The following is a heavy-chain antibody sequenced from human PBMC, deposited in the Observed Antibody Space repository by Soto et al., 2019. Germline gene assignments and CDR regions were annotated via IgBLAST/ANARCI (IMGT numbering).Heavy chain of an antibody. CDR2: ISAYNGNT. CDR3: ARGPDVYYDSSGPGAY. D-gene: IGHD3-22*01. V-gene: IGHV1-18*01. CDR1: GYTFTSYG. J-gene: IGHJ4*02. Sequence: ASVKVSCKASGYTFTSYGISWVRQAPGQGLEWMGWISAYNGNTNYAQKLQGRVTMTTDTSTSTAYMELRSLRSDDTAVYYCARGPDVYYDSSGPGAYWGQGTLVTVSS.